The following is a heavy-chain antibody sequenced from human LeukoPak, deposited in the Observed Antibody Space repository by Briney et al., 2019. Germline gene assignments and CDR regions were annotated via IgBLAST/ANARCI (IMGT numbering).Heavy chain of an antibody. J-gene: IGHJ4*02. V-gene: IGHV3-23*01. CDR2: ISDSGGST. Sequence: GGSLRLSCAASGFTFSSYAMSWVRQAPGKGLEWVSAISDSGGSTYYADSVKGRFTISRDNSKNTVYLQMNSLRAEDTAVYYCAKDRRGCSSTSCYYRFDYWGQGTLVTVFS. D-gene: IGHD2-2*01. CDR1: GFTFSSYA. CDR3: AKDRRGCSSTSCYYRFDY.